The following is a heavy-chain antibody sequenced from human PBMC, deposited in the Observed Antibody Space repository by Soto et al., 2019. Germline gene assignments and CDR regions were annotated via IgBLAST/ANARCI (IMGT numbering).Heavy chain of an antibody. CDR1: GYTFTSYA. Sequence: ASVKVSCTASGYTFTSYAMNWVRKAPGQRLEWMGWISAGNGNTKYAQKFRGRVTMTTDTSTSTAYMELRSLKSDDTAVYYCARDKEFPDYWGQGTLVTVSS. V-gene: IGHV1-3*01. J-gene: IGHJ4*02. CDR2: ISAGNGNT. CDR3: ARDKEFPDY.